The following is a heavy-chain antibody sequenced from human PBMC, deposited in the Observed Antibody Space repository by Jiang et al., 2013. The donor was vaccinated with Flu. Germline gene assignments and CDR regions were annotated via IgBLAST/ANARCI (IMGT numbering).Heavy chain of an antibody. CDR3: ARALGDVLMVYIFDY. J-gene: IGHJ4*02. Sequence: CGAEVKKPGASVKVSCKASGYTFTSYYMHWVRQAPGQGLEWMGIINPSGGSTSYAQKFQGRVTMTRDTSTSTVYMELSSLRSEDTAVYYCARALGDVLMVYIFDYVGPGNPGPPSPQ. V-gene: IGHV1-46*01. CDR2: INPSGGST. D-gene: IGHD2-8*01. CDR1: GYTFTSYY.